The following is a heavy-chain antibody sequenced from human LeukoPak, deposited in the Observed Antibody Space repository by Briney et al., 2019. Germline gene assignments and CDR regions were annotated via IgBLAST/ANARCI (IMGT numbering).Heavy chain of an antibody. D-gene: IGHD5-18*01. V-gene: IGHV3-48*01. CDR1: GFTFSSYS. CDR2: ISSGSTTI. Sequence: GSLRLSCAASGFTFSSYSMNWVRQAPGKGLEWISYISSGSTTIYYADSVKGRFTISRDNAKNSLYLQMNSLRAEDTAVYYCAPQRGFRLLDRYFESWGQGTLVTVSS. CDR3: APQRGFRLLDRYFES. J-gene: IGHJ4*02.